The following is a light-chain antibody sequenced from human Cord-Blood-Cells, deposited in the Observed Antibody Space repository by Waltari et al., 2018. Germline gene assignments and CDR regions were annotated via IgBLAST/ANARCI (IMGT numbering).Light chain of an antibody. CDR1: QSISSW. Sequence: DIQMTPSPSTLSASVGDRVTITCRASQSISSWLAWYQQKPGKAPKLLIYKASSLESGVPSRFSGSGSGTEFTLTISSLQPDDFATYYCQQYNSSFGQGTKLEIK. CDR3: QQYNSS. J-gene: IGKJ2*01. CDR2: KAS. V-gene: IGKV1-5*03.